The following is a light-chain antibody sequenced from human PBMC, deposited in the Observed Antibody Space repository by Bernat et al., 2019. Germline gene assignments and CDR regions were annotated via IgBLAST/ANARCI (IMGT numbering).Light chain of an antibody. CDR2: DAF. Sequence: EIVLTQSPPTLSLSPGERATLSCRASQSVSSYLAWYQQKPGQAPRLLIYDAFKRATGIPARFSGSGSGTDFTLTISSLEPEDFAVYYCQKRSNWPLTFGGGTKVEIK. V-gene: IGKV3-11*01. J-gene: IGKJ4*01. CDR1: QSVSSY. CDR3: QKRSNWPLT.